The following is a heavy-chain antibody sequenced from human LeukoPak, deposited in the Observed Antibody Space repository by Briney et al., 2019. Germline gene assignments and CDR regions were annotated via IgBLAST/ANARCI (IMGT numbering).Heavy chain of an antibody. Sequence: SVKVSCKASGGTFSSYAISWVRQAPGQGLEWMGGIIPIFGTANYAQKFQGRVTITADKSTSTAYMELSSLRSEDTAVYYCARAGAVVDNWFDPWGQGTLVTVSS. CDR1: GGTFSSYA. CDR2: IIPIFGTA. V-gene: IGHV1-69*06. D-gene: IGHD2-15*01. J-gene: IGHJ5*02. CDR3: ARAGAVVDNWFDP.